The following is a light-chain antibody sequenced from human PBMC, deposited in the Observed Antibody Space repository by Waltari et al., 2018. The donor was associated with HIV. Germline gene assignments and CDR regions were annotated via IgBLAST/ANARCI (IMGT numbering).Light chain of an antibody. CDR1: SSDVGSYKY. Sequence: QSALTQPRSVSGSPGQSVTISCTGTSSDVGSYKYVSWYQLRPDRFSGSKSGNTASLTISGLQAEDEADYYCCSYTGTYTRYVFGTGAKVTVL. CDR3: CSYTGTYTRYV. J-gene: IGLJ1*01. V-gene: IGLV2-11*01.